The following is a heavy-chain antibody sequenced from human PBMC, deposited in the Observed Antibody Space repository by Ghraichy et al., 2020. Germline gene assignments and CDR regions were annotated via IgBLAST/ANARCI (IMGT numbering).Heavy chain of an antibody. CDR2: IYSYGAGGGT. CDR1: GLTVTANY. CDR3: TRLTSGYSDY. J-gene: IGHJ4*02. Sequence: GVLRLSCAASGLTVTANYMNWVRQAPGKGLEWVATIYSYGAGGGTYYADSVKGRFTISRHTSENTLFLQMNSLRVEDTAVYYCTRLTSGYSDYWGQGSLVTVSS. V-gene: IGHV3-53*04. D-gene: IGHD2-15*01.